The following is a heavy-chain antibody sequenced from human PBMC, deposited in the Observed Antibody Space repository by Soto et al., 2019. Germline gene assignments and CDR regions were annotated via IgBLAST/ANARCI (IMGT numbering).Heavy chain of an antibody. CDR2: IWYDGSNK. CDR3: ARDYYDDSSGYYSPRGMDV. CDR1: GFTFSSYG. V-gene: IGHV3-33*01. Sequence: PGGSLRLSCAASGFTFSSYGMHWVRQAPGKGLEWVAVIWYDGSNKYYADSVKGRFTISRDNSKNTLYLQMNSLRAEDTAVYYCARDYYDDSSGYYSPRGMDVWGQGTTVTVS. J-gene: IGHJ6*02. D-gene: IGHD3-22*01.